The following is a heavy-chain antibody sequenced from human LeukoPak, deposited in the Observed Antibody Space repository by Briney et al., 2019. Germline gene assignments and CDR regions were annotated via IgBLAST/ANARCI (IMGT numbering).Heavy chain of an antibody. CDR1: DGSISTSNSY. Sequence: SETLSLTCTVSDGSISTSNSYWGWIRQSPGKGLEWIGYIHHSGSTYYNPSLKSRVTISVDRSKNQFSLNLTSVTAADTAVYYCARGKIWSPVYLSHWGQGTLVTVSS. CDR3: ARGKIWSPVYLSH. CDR2: IHHSGST. D-gene: IGHD3-10*01. V-gene: IGHV4-39*07. J-gene: IGHJ4*02.